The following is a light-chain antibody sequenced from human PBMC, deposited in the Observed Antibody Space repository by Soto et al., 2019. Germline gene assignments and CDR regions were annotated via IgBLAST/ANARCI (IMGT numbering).Light chain of an antibody. CDR1: QSISSW. CDR2: KAS. CDR3: QQYNSLHT. V-gene: IGKV1-5*03. J-gene: IGKJ2*01. Sequence: DIQMTQSPSTLSASVGDRVTITCRASQSISSWLAWYQQKPGKAPKLLIYKASSLESGVPSRFIGSGSGTEFTLTISSLQPDDFATYYCQQYNSLHTFGQGTKLEIK.